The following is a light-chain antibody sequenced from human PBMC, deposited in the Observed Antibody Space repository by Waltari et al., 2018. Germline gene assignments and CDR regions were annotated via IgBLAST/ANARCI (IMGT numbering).Light chain of an antibody. V-gene: IGLV3-21*02. CDR3: QVWDSGNKNAI. J-gene: IGLJ2*01. CDR1: NVGRKT. CDR2: GDN. Sequence: SYDLTQPPAVSAASGQTATITCGGDNVGRKTVHWYQQKSPQAPVLVIYGDNKRPSGIPDRFAGSNSGSTASLTISVVEAGDEADYYCQVWDSGNKNAIFSGGTRLTVL.